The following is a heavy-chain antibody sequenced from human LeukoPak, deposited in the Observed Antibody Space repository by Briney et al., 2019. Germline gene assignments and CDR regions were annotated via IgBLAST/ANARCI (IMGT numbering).Heavy chain of an antibody. CDR3: ARERWDLPPPYFDS. CDR2: FYSSWTA. Sequence: SETLSLTCPVSSGAISSYYWSCIRQPAGEGLEWIGRFYSSWTANYNHSLKSRVTMSVAASKSYFSLKMTSVTAADTDVYYCARERWDLPPPYFDSWGQGTLVTVS. V-gene: IGHV4-4*07. CDR1: SGAISSYY. J-gene: IGHJ4*02. D-gene: IGHD1-26*01.